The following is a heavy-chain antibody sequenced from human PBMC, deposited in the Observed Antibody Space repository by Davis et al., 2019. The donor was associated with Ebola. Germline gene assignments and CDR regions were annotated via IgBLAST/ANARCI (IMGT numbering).Heavy chain of an antibody. V-gene: IGHV4-39*07. CDR1: GGSISSGTYY. CDR2: IYDSGTA. J-gene: IGHJ5*02. Sequence: SETLSLTCSVSGGSISSGTYYWGWVRQPPGKGLEWIGTIYDSGTADYNPSLKRRATISVDASKRQFSLELTTVTAADTAVYYCARFNSWGYSWFDPWGQGTLATVSS. CDR3: ARFNSWGYSWFDP. D-gene: IGHD6-13*01.